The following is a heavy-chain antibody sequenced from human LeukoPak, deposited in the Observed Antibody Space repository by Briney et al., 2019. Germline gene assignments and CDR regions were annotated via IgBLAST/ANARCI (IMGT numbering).Heavy chain of an antibody. D-gene: IGHD3-22*01. CDR2: ITSSSTI. CDR1: GFTFSSYG. V-gene: IGHV3-48*01. Sequence: GGSLRLSCAASGFTFSSYGMHWVRQAPGKGLEWVSYITSSSTIHYADSVKGRFTISRDNAKNSLYLQMHSLRAEDTAVYYCARDHHRRLYDSQARDVFDIWGQGTMVTVSS. CDR3: ARDHHRRLYDSQARDVFDI. J-gene: IGHJ3*02.